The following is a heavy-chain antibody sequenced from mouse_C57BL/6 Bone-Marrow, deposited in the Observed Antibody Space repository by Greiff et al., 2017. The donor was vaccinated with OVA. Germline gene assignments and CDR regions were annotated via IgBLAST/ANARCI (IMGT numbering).Heavy chain of an antibody. CDR2: IGPGSGST. Sequence: VQLQQSGAELVKPGASVKISCKASGYTFTDYYINWVKQRPGQGLEWIGKIGPGSGSTYYNEKFKGKATLTADTSSSTAYMQLSSLTSEDSAVYFCARKLITTVVATRDDFDYWGQGTTLTVSS. CDR3: ARKLITTVVATRDDFDY. CDR1: GYTFTDYY. J-gene: IGHJ2*01. D-gene: IGHD1-1*01. V-gene: IGHV1-77*01.